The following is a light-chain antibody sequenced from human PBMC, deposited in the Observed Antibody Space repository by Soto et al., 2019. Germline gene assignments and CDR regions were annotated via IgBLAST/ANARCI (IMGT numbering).Light chain of an antibody. Sequence: IRMTQSPSALSASTGDRVAITCRASQGISSYLAWYQQKPGKAPKLLIYAASTLHSGVPSRFSGSGSGTDFTLTISSLQPEDVATYYCQKYNSAPWTFGQGTKVDIK. V-gene: IGKV1-27*01. CDR3: QKYNSAPWT. CDR2: AAS. CDR1: QGISSY. J-gene: IGKJ1*01.